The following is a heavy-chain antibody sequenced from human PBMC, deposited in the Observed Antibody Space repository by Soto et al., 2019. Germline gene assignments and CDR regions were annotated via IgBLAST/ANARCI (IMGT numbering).Heavy chain of an antibody. D-gene: IGHD2-15*01. CDR2: INPNSGGT. CDR3: ARAGALGYCSGGSCYPGTEFDY. CDR1: GYTINGYY. J-gene: IGHJ4*02. Sequence: GPSVKVSCKDSGYTINGYYMHWVRQDPEQGLEWMGWINPNSGGTNYAQKFQGWVTMTRDTSISTAYMELSRLRSDDTAVYYCARAGALGYCSGGSCYPGTEFDYWGQGTLVTVSS. V-gene: IGHV1-2*04.